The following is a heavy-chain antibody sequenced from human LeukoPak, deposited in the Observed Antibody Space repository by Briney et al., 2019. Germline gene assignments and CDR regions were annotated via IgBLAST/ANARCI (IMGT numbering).Heavy chain of an antibody. CDR3: ARDHSAITMVRGGAFDI. CDR2: IKQDGSQK. J-gene: IGHJ3*02. CDR1: GFTFSSYW. Sequence: GGSLRLSCVTSGFTFSSYWMNWVRQAPGKGLQYVANIKQDGSQKFYVDSMKGRFTISRDNAKNSLYLEIDSLRGEDTAVYYCARDHSAITMVRGGAFDIWGQGTMVTVSS. D-gene: IGHD3-10*01. V-gene: IGHV3-7*01.